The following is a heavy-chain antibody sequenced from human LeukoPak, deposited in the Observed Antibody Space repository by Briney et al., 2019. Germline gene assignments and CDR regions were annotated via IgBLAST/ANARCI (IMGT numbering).Heavy chain of an antibody. CDR1: GFSLITSGVG. D-gene: IGHD3-16*01. Sequence: SGPTLVKPTQTLTLTCTFSGFSLITSGVGVGWVRQPPGKALEWLALIYWNDDKRYSPSLRSRLTLNKDTSKNQVVLTMTNMDPLDIATYYCARRPKEIWGSYDNWGQGILVTVSS. CDR3: ARRPKEIWGSYDN. J-gene: IGHJ4*02. V-gene: IGHV2-5*01. CDR2: IYWNDDK.